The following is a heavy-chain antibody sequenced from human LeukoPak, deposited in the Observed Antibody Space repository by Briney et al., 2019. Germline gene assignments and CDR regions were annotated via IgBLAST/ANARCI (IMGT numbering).Heavy chain of an antibody. Sequence: HPGGSLRLSCAASGFAFNSYAIHWVRQAPGKGLEWVAVISYDGSNKYYAESVKGRFTISRDNSKNTLYLQLNSLRPDDTAVYYCARDQLAYSGYDTLFDYWGQGTLVTVSS. CDR3: ARDQLAYSGYDTLFDY. CDR1: GFAFNSYA. J-gene: IGHJ4*02. CDR2: ISYDGSNK. D-gene: IGHD5-12*01. V-gene: IGHV3-30*04.